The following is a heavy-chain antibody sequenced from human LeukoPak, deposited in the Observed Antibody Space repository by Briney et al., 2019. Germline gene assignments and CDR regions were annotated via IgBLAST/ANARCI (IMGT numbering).Heavy chain of an antibody. CDR2: ISSNGGST. CDR3: AREGLRASFDY. CDR1: GFTFSSYA. D-gene: IGHD5-12*01. J-gene: IGHJ4*02. V-gene: IGHV3-64*01. Sequence: PGGPLRLSCAVSGFTFSSYAMHWVRQAPGKGLEYVSAISSNGGSTYYANSVKGRFTISRDNSKNTLYLQMGSLRAEDMAVYYCAREGLRASFDYWGQGTLVTVSS.